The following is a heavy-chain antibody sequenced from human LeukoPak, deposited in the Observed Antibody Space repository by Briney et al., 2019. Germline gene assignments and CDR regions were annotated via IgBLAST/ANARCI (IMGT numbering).Heavy chain of an antibody. Sequence: WASVKVSCKASGYTFTSYDINWVRQATGQGLEWMGWMNPNSGNPGYAQKFQGRVTITRNTSISTAYMELSSLRSEDTAVYYCARGNDFWSGYFMDVWGKGTTVTVSS. V-gene: IGHV1-8*03. CDR3: ARGNDFWSGYFMDV. CDR1: GYTFTSYD. J-gene: IGHJ6*04. D-gene: IGHD3-3*01. CDR2: MNPNSGNP.